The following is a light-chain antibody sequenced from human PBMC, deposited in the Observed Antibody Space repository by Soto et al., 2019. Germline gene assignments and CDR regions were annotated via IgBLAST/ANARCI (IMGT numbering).Light chain of an antibody. CDR1: SSDVGGYNY. J-gene: IGLJ3*02. CDR3: SSYTGSSTWV. V-gene: IGLV2-14*01. Sequence: QSALTQPASVSGSPGQSITISCTGTSSDVGGYNYVSWYQQHPGKAPTLMIYEVNNRPSGVSDRFSGSKSGNTASLTISGLQAEDEGDYYCSSYTGSSTWVFGGGTKVTVL. CDR2: EVN.